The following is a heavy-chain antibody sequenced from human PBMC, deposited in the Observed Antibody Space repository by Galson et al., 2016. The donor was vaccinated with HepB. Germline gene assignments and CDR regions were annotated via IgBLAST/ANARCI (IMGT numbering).Heavy chain of an antibody. CDR2: ISTISSGRDYI. V-gene: IGHV3-21*01. D-gene: IGHD3-3*01. Sequence: SLRLSCAASGFTFSSYSMKWVRQAPGKGLEWVSSISTISSGRDYIYYADSVKGRFTISRDNAKNSLYLQMNSLRAEDTAVYYCARAPLRISIFGVVGGEAFDIWGQGTMVTVSS. CDR1: GFTFSSYS. J-gene: IGHJ3*02. CDR3: ARAPLRISIFGVVGGEAFDI.